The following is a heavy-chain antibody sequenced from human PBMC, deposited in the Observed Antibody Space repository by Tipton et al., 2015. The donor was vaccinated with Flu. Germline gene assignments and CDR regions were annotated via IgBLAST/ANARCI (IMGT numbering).Heavy chain of an antibody. CDR1: GFTFSSYG. D-gene: IGHD2-2*01. Sequence: QLVQSGGGVVQPGRSLRLSCAASGFTFSSYGMHWVRQAPGKGLEWVSIIWYDGSNKYYADSVKGRFTISRDNSKNMLYLQMNSLRAEDTAVYYCARDRDQLLDYWGQGTLVTVSS. CDR2: IWYDGSNK. CDR3: ARDRDQLLDY. V-gene: IGHV3-33*01. J-gene: IGHJ4*02.